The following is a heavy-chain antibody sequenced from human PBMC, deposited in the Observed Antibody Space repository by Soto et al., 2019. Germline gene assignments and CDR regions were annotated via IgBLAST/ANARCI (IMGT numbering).Heavy chain of an antibody. CDR3: ARGEAFWSGYNWFDP. CDR2: INHSGST. Sequence: QVQLQQWGAGLLKPSETLSLTCAVYGGSFSGYYWSWVRQPPGKGLEWIGEINHSGSTNYNPSLKNRVTISVDTSKNQFSLKLSSVTAADTAVYYCARGEAFWSGYNWFDPWGQGTLVTVSS. D-gene: IGHD3-3*01. V-gene: IGHV4-34*01. CDR1: GGSFSGYY. J-gene: IGHJ5*02.